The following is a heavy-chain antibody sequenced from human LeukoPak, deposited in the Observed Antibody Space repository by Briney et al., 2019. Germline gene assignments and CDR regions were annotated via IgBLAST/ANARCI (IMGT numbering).Heavy chain of an antibody. J-gene: IGHJ5*02. CDR2: ISAYNGNT. V-gene: IGHV1-18*01. CDR3: ARDYPMVRGVTAVGEFDP. CDR1: GGTFSSYA. D-gene: IGHD3-10*01. Sequence: GASVKVSCKASGGTFSSYAISWVRQAPGQGLEWMGWISAYNGNTNYAQKLQGRVTMTTDTSTSTAYMELRSLRSDDTAVYYCARDYPMVRGVTAVGEFDPWGQGTLVTVSS.